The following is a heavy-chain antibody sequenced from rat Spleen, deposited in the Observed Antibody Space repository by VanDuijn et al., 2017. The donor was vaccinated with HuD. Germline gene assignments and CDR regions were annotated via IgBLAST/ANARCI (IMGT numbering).Heavy chain of an antibody. V-gene: IGHV5-22*01. CDR2: ISYEGSST. CDR1: GFTFSDYY. Sequence: EVQLVESGGGLVQPGRSLKLSCAASGFTFSDYYMAWVRQAPKKGLEWVASISYEGSSTYYGDSVKGRFTISRDNAKSTLYLQMNSLRSEDTATYYCARHEYSGGYVMDAWGQGASVTVSS. J-gene: IGHJ4*01. D-gene: IGHD1-1*01. CDR3: ARHEYSGGYVMDA.